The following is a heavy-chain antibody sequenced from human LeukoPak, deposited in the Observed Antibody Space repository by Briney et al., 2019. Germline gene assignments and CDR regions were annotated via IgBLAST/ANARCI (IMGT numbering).Heavy chain of an antibody. CDR1: GGSISSSSYY. Sequence: SETLSLTCTVSGGSISSSSYYWGWIRQPPGKGLEWIGSTYYSGSTYYNPSLKSRVTISVDTSKNQFSLKLSSVTAADTAVYYCAGIYCSGGSCYVDYWGQGTLVTVSS. J-gene: IGHJ4*02. V-gene: IGHV4-39*01. D-gene: IGHD2-15*01. CDR3: AGIYCSGGSCYVDY. CDR2: TYYSGST.